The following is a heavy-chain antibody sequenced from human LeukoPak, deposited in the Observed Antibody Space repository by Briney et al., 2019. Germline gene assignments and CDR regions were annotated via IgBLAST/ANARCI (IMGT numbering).Heavy chain of an antibody. Sequence: PGGSLRLSCIASGFTVSSSYMTWVRQAPGKGLEWVSLIYGGDGTFYADSVKGRFTISRHNSENTLYLQMNNLRAEDTAVYYCARVGVGTVAGNYFDDWGQGPLVTVSS. D-gene: IGHD6-19*01. CDR3: ARVGVGTVAGNYFDD. V-gene: IGHV3-53*04. CDR2: IYGGDGT. J-gene: IGHJ4*02. CDR1: GFTVSSSY.